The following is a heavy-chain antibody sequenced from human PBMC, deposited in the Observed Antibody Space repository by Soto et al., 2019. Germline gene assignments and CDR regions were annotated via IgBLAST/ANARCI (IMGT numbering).Heavy chain of an antibody. CDR2: IIPIFGTA. D-gene: IGHD3-16*01. V-gene: IGHV1-69*01. J-gene: IGHJ5*02. CDR1: GGTFSSYA. Sequence: QVQLVQSGAEVKKPGSSVKVSCKASGGTFSSYAISWVRQAPGQGLEWMGGIIPIFGTANYAQKFQGRVTITADDSTSTAYMELSSLRSEDTAVYYCARDLRTHWVGVGYNWFDPWGQGTLVTVSS. CDR3: ARDLRTHWVGVGYNWFDP.